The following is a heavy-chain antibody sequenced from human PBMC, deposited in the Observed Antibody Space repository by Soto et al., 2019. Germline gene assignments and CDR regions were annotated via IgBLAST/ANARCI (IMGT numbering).Heavy chain of an antibody. CDR1: GFTFSSYA. J-gene: IGHJ6*03. CDR3: AKGGGYDFGKYYYYMDV. Sequence: PGGSLRLSCAASGFTFSSYAMSWVRQAPGKGLEWASAISGSGGSTYYADSVKGRFTISRDNSKNTLYLQMNSLRAEDTAVYYCAKGGGYDFGKYYYYMDVWGKGTTVTVSS. D-gene: IGHD5-12*01. V-gene: IGHV3-23*01. CDR2: ISGSGGST.